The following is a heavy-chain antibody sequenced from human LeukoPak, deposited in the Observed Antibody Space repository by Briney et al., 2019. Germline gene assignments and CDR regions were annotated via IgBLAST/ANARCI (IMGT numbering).Heavy chain of an antibody. D-gene: IGHD2-15*01. CDR1: GFTFRNYG. V-gene: IGHV3-30*18. Sequence: GGSLRLSCAASGFTFRNYGMHWVRQAPGKGLEGVAVISYDGSNKYYAYSVKGRFTISRDNSKRTLFLQTDSLRGEDTAVYYCANGGYYSLDSWGQGTLVTVSS. CDR2: ISYDGSNK. CDR3: ANGGYYSLDS. J-gene: IGHJ4*02.